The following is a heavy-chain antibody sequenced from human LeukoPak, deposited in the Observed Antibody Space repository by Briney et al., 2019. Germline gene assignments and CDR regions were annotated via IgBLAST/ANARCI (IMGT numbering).Heavy chain of an antibody. V-gene: IGHV2-70*20. J-gene: IGHJ4*02. CDR3: ARIRGVDLFDY. Sequence: LRLSCAASGFTFSSYAMSWVRQAPGKGLEWLALIDWDDDKYYSTSLKTRLTISKDTSKNQVVLTMTNMDPVDTATYYCARIRGVDLFDYWGQGTLVTVSS. D-gene: IGHD1-26*01. CDR1: GFTFSSYAM. CDR2: IDWDDDK.